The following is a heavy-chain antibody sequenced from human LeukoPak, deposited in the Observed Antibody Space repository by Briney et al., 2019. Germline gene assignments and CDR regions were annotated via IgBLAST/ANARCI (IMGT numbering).Heavy chain of an antibody. CDR2: VNHSGST. CDR3: ARLPPAYYYGSGSYYNVLDY. J-gene: IGHJ4*02. D-gene: IGHD3-10*01. V-gene: IGHV4-34*01. CDR1: GGSFSGYY. Sequence: MSSETLSLTCTVSGGSFSGYYWSWIRQPPGKGLEWIGEVNHSGSTNYNPSLKSRVTISVDTSKNQFSLKLSSVTAADTAVYYCARLPPAYYYGSGSYYNVLDYWGQGTLVTVSS.